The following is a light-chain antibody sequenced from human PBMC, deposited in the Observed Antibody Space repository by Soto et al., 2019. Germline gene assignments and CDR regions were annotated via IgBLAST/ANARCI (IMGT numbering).Light chain of an antibody. J-gene: IGKJ1*01. CDR2: KAS. Sequence: DIQMTQSPSTLSGSVGERVAMTCRASQTISSWLAWYQQKPGKAPKLLIYKASTLKSGVPSRFSGSGSGTEFTLTISSLQPDDFATYYCVQHYNFPPTFGQGTKVDIK. V-gene: IGKV1-5*03. CDR3: VQHYNFPPT. CDR1: QTISSW.